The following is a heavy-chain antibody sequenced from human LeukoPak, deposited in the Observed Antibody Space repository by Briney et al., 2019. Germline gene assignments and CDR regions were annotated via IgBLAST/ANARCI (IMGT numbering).Heavy chain of an antibody. V-gene: IGHV4-61*01. Sequence: KASETLSLTCTVSGGSISSGSYYWSWIRQPPGKGLEWIGYIYYSGSTNYNPSLKSRVTISVDTSKNQFSLKLSSVTAADTAVYYCARHGSGSTPFDYWGQGTLVTVSS. CDR1: GGSISSGSYY. J-gene: IGHJ4*02. D-gene: IGHD3-10*01. CDR3: ARHGSGSTPFDY. CDR2: IYYSGST.